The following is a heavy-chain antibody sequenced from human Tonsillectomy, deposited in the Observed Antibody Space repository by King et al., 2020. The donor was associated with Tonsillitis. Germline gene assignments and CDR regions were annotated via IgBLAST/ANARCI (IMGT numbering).Heavy chain of an antibody. CDR2: ISYDGSNK. D-gene: IGHD3-10*01. V-gene: IGHV3-30*04. J-gene: IGHJ5*02. Sequence: VQLVESGGGVVQPGRSLRLSCAASGFTFSSYAMHWVRQAPGKGLEWVAVISYDGSNKYYADSVKGRFTISRDNSKNTLYLQMNSLRAEDTAVYYCARDASLGIRGWFDPWGQGTLVTVSS. CDR3: ARDASLGIRGWFDP. CDR1: GFTFSSYA.